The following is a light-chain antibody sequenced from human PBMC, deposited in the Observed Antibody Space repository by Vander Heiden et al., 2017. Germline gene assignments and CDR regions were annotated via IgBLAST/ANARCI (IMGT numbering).Light chain of an antibody. V-gene: IGKV1-5*03. J-gene: IGKJ1*01. CDR3: QHYQGIPWT. Sequence: DIQMTQSPSTLSAYEGDRVTITCRASQSVNTWLAWFQQKPGKAPKVLIYKASTLESGVPSRFSGSGSGTEFTLTISGLQPDDFATYYCQHYQGIPWTFGQGTRVEIK. CDR2: KAS. CDR1: QSVNTW.